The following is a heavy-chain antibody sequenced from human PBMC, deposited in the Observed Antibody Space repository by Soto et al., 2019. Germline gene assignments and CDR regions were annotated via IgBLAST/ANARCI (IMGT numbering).Heavy chain of an antibody. V-gene: IGHV1-69*12. Sequence: QVQVVQSGAEVKKPGSSVKVSCKASGGSFSNYGISWVRQAPGQGLEWMGGIIPVFGTPHYAQKFQDRVTITADEFTSTVYMEVSSLTSDVTAVYYCARGDATKIIVTTYYSLDVWGQGTTVTVSS. CDR1: GGSFSNYG. CDR3: ARGDATKIIVTTYYSLDV. CDR2: IIPVFGTP. J-gene: IGHJ6*02. D-gene: IGHD3-22*01.